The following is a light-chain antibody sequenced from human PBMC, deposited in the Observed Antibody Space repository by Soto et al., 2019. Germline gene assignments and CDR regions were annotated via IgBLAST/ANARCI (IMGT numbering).Light chain of an antibody. CDR3: QQYSSNSYT. CDR2: DAS. J-gene: IGKJ2*01. CDR1: QSISSH. Sequence: DIQMTQSPYTLSASVGDRVTITCRASQSISSHLAWYQQRPGKAPEVLIYDASTLESGVPSRFSGSGSGTKFTLTISSLQPDDFAPYYCQQYSSNSYTLGQGTKLEIK. V-gene: IGKV1-5*01.